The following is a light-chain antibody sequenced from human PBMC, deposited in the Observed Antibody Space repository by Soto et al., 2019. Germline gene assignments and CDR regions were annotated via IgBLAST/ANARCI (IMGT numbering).Light chain of an antibody. CDR1: SSDVGGYNY. V-gene: IGLV2-14*03. Sequence: QSVLTQPASVSGAHRQSIPISCTGTSSDVGGYNYVSWYQHHPGKAPKLLIYDVSNRPSGVSNRFSGSKSDNTASLTISGLQPEDEADYYCSSYTTSNTRQIVFGTGTKVTVL. J-gene: IGLJ1*01. CDR2: DVS. CDR3: SSYTTSNTRQIV.